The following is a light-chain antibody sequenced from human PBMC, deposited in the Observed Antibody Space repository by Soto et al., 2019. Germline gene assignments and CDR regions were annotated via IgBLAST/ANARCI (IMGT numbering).Light chain of an antibody. CDR3: LQHNSYPRT. CDR1: QGISNY. Sequence: QMTQSPSAVSASVGDSVNITCRASQGISNYLAWFQQRPGKVPKRLIYTTSTLPSGVPSRFRGSRSVTEFTLTVSSLQSEDSAPFHCLQHNSYPRTFSGGTKV. V-gene: IGKV1-17*03. CDR2: TTS. J-gene: IGKJ4*01.